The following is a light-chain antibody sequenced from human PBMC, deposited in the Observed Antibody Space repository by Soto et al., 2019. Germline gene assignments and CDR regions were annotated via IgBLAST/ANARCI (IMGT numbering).Light chain of an antibody. J-gene: IGKJ1*01. CDR3: QQYNNWPPWT. CDR1: QSVSSN. Sequence: EKVMTQSPATLSVSPGERATLSCRASQSVSSNLAWYQQKPGQAHRLLIYGASTRATGIPARFSGSGSGTEFTLTISSLQSEDFAVYYCQQYNNWPPWTFGQGTKVEIK. V-gene: IGKV3-15*01. CDR2: GAS.